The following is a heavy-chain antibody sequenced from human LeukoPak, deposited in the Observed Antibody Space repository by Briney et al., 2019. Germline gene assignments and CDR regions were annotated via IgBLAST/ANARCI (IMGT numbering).Heavy chain of an antibody. J-gene: IGHJ1*01. V-gene: IGHV4-59*01. CDR2: IYHSGST. CDR1: GGSISTYY. CDR3: ARGGAARLHFQN. D-gene: IGHD6-6*01. Sequence: SETLSLTCTVSGGSISTYYWNWIRQPPGKGLEWIGYIYHSGSTNYNPSLQSRVTISVDTSKNQFSLNLNSVAAADTAVYYCARGGAARLHFQNWGQGTLVTVSS.